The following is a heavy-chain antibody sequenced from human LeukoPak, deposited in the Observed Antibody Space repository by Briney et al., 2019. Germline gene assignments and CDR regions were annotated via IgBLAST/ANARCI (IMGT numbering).Heavy chain of an antibody. V-gene: IGHV3-66*02. Sequence: PGGSLRLSCAASGFTFSSYAMSWVRQAPGKGLEWVSVIYAGGSTFYADSVKGRFTISRDNSKNTVYLQMNSLRAEDTAVYYCARDRSYDSSGYPFDFWGQGTLVTVSS. CDR1: GFTFSSYA. D-gene: IGHD3-22*01. J-gene: IGHJ4*02. CDR3: ARDRSYDSSGYPFDF. CDR2: IYAGGST.